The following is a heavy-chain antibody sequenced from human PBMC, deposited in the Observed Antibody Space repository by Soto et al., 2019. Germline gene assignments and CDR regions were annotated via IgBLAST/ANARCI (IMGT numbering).Heavy chain of an antibody. Sequence: QVQLQESGPGLVRPSETLSLTCTGSGDSLSTYYWSWIRQPAGERLEWIGRIHDTGRTNYNPSLKSRVTMSVDTSKNEFSLRVNSVTAADTAVYYCARESVSGTYRFDSWGQGTLVTVSS. CDR2: IHDTGRT. CDR3: ARESVSGTYRFDS. CDR1: GDSLSTYY. J-gene: IGHJ4*02. D-gene: IGHD3-16*02. V-gene: IGHV4-4*07.